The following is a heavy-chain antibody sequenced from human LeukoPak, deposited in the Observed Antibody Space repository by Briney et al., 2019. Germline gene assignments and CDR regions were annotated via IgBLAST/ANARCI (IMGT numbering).Heavy chain of an antibody. J-gene: IGHJ3*02. Sequence: GGSLQISCKGSGYSFTRNWIGWVRPVPGKGLEWMGIIYPGDSDTRYSPSFQGQVTISADKSISTAYLQWSSLKASDTAMYYCARHGGTSVDALDIWGQGTMVTVS. V-gene: IGHV5-51*01. D-gene: IGHD4-23*01. CDR2: IYPGDSDT. CDR1: GYSFTRNW. CDR3: ARHGGTSVDALDI.